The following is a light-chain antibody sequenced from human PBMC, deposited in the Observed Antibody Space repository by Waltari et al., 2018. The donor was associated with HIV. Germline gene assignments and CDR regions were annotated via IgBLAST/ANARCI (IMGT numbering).Light chain of an antibody. CDR3: CSYAGGRVFVL. CDR1: ISDIGSYHL. CDR2: EVG. Sequence: QSALTQPASVSGSPGRSITISCTGTISDIGSYHLFSWYQQYPGRAPKLIIYEVGKRPSGVSDRFSGSKSGNRASLTVAGLKVEDEADYYCCSYAGGRVFVLFGGGTRLTV. J-gene: IGLJ2*01. V-gene: IGLV2-23*02.